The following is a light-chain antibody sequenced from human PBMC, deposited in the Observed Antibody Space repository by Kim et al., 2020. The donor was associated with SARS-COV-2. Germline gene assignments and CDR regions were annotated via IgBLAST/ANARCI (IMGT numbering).Light chain of an antibody. J-gene: IGLJ3*02. CDR3: QVWDSSTV. CDR2: RDS. V-gene: IGLV3-9*01. Sequence: SYELTQPLSVSVAPGQTARITCGGNNIGSKNVHWYQQKPGQAPVLVIYRDSNRPSGIPERFSGSNSGNTATLTISRAQAGDEADYYCQVWDSSTVFGGGTQLTVL. CDR1: NIGSKN.